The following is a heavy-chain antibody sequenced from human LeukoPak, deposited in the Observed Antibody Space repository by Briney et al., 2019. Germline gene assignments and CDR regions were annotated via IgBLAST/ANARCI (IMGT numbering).Heavy chain of an antibody. V-gene: IGHV3-23*01. CDR2: TSGSGDNT. CDR3: AKGSYYDSSGSFYFDY. CDR1: GFTFSSYA. Sequence: GGSLRLSCAASGFTFSSYAMSWVRQAPGKGLEWVSGTSGSGDNTYYADSVKGRFTISRDNSKNTLYVQVNSLGTEDTAAYYCAKGSYYDSSGSFYFDYWGQGTLVTVSS. D-gene: IGHD3-22*01. J-gene: IGHJ4*02.